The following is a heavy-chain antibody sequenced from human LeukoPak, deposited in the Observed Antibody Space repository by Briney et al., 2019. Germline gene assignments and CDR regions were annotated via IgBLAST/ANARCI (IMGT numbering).Heavy chain of an antibody. CDR3: ARDPPRGYSGYDYSPLDY. D-gene: IGHD5-12*01. V-gene: IGHV1-18*01. Sequence: ASVKVSCKASGYTFTSYGISWVRQAPGQGLEWMGWISAYNGNTNYAQKLQGRVTMTTDTSTSTAYMELRSLRSDDTAVYYCARDPPRGYSGYDYSPLDYWGQGTLVTVSS. CDR2: ISAYNGNT. J-gene: IGHJ4*02. CDR1: GYTFTSYG.